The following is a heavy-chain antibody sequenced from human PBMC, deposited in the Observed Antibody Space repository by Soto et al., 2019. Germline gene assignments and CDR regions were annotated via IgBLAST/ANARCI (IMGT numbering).Heavy chain of an antibody. CDR1: GFTFSDYY. D-gene: IGHD4-17*01. Sequence: GGSLRLSCAASGFTFSDYYMSWIRQAPGKGLEWVSYISSSGSTIYYADSVKGRFTISRDNAKNSLYLQMNSLRAEDTAVYYCARVENTVNPYYYYYYMDVWGKGTTVTVSS. J-gene: IGHJ6*03. CDR3: ARVENTVNPYYYYYYMDV. CDR2: ISSSGSTI. V-gene: IGHV3-11*01.